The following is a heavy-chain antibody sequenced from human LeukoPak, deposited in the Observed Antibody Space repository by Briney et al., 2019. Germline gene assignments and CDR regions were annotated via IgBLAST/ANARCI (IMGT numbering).Heavy chain of an antibody. CDR2: INHSGST. Sequence: RPSETLSLTCAAHGGSFSGYYWNWIRQPPGKGLEWIGEINHSGSTNYNPSLKSRVTISVDTSKNQFSLKLSSVTAADTAVYYCARHVSGSYPFDPWGQGTLVTVS. CDR1: GGSFSGYY. V-gene: IGHV4-34*01. CDR3: ARHVSGSYPFDP. J-gene: IGHJ5*02. D-gene: IGHD1-26*01.